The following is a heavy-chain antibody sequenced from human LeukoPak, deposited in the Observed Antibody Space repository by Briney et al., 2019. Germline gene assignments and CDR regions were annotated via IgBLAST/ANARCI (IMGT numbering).Heavy chain of an antibody. CDR2: ISGSGGST. CDR1: GFTFSSYA. D-gene: IGHD3-22*01. J-gene: IGHJ4*02. V-gene: IGHV3-23*01. Sequence: GGSLRLSCAASGFTFSSYAMSWVRQAPGKGLEWVSAISGSGGSTYYADSVKGRFTISRDNSKNTLYLQMNSLRAEDTAVYDCAKASAMIVVVSKYFDYWGQGTLVTVSS. CDR3: AKASAMIVVVSKYFDY.